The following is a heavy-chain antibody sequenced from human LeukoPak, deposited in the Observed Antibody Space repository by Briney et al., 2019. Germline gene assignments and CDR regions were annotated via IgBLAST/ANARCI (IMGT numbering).Heavy chain of an antibody. CDR1: GVSISSGGYF. J-gene: IGHJ5*02. CDR3: ARGVNYDFWSGYFAVAGHRFDP. D-gene: IGHD3-3*01. V-gene: IGHV4-30-2*01. Sequence: SQTLSLTCAVSGVSISSGGYFWSWIRQPPGRGLEWIGYIYHSGRAYYNPSLKSRVTMSVDRSKNQFSLKLSSVTAADTAVYYCARGVNYDFWSGYFAVAGHRFDPWGQGTLVTVSS. CDR2: IYHSGRA.